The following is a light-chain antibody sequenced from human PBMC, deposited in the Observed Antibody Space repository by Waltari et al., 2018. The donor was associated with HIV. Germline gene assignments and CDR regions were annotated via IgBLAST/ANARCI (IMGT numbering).Light chain of an antibody. CDR2: EVS. V-gene: IGLV2-14*01. CDR1: SSDVGGYNY. J-gene: IGLJ2*01. CDR3: SSYTSSSTVV. Sequence: ITISCTGTSSDVGGYNYVSWYQQHPGKAPKLMIYEVSNRPSGVSNRFSGSKSGNTASLTISGLQAEDEADYYCSSYTSSSTVVFGGGTKLTVL.